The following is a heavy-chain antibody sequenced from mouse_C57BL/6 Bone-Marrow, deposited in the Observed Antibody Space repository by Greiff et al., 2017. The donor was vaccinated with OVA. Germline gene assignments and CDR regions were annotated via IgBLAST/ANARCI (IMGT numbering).Heavy chain of an antibody. CDR3: ARDGYYAMDY. Sequence: QVHVKQPGAELVRPGTSVKLSCKASGYTFTSYWLHWVKQRPGQGLEWIGVIDPSDSYTNSNQKFTGKATLTVDTSSSTAYMQLSSLTSEDSAVYYCARDGYYAMDYWGQGTSVTVSS. J-gene: IGHJ4*01. V-gene: IGHV1-59*01. D-gene: IGHD2-3*01. CDR2: IDPSDSYT. CDR1: GYTFTSYW.